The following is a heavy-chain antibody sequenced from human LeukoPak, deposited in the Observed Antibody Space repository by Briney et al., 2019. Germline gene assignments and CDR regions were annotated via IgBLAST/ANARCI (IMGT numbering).Heavy chain of an antibody. V-gene: IGHV3-7*03. Sequence: GGSLRLSCAVSGFTFSGFWMSWSRQAPGKGLEWVASINSDGSEGYYADVVKGRFTISRDNAKNSLYLQINSLRAEDTAVYYCARGRTEHYDFWSGYYTTYYYYGMDVWGQGTTVTVSS. J-gene: IGHJ6*02. D-gene: IGHD3-3*01. CDR3: ARGRTEHYDFWSGYYTTYYYYGMDV. CDR1: GFTFSGFW. CDR2: INSDGSEG.